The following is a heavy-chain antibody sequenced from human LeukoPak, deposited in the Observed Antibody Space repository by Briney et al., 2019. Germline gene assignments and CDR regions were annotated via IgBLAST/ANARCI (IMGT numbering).Heavy chain of an antibody. D-gene: IGHD5-24*01. Sequence: GRSLRLSCAASGFTFSSYAMHWVRQAPGKGLEWVAVISYDGSNKYYADSVKGRFTISRDNSKNTLYLQMNSLRAEGTAVYYCARDSRDGYNYWGQGTLVTVSS. CDR3: ARDSRDGYNY. CDR1: GFTFSSYA. V-gene: IGHV3-30-3*01. CDR2: ISYDGSNK. J-gene: IGHJ4*02.